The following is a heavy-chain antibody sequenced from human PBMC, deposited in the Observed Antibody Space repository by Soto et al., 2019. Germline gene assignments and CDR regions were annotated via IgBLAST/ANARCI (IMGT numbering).Heavy chain of an antibody. CDR3: AFRQEYRGSWVSGWFDP. D-gene: IGHD6-13*01. CDR1: GFSLSTSGVG. Sequence: QITLKESGPTVVKPTQTLTLTCTFSGFSLSTSGVGVGWIRQPPGKALEWLALLYWDDDKRYSPSLKTRLTIKQDTPRNQVVLTMTNMEPVDTAKYYCAFRQEYRGSWVSGWFDPWGQGTLVTVSS. V-gene: IGHV2-5*02. CDR2: LYWDDDK. J-gene: IGHJ5*02.